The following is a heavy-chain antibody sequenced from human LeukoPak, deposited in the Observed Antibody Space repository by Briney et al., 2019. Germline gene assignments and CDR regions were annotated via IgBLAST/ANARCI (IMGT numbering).Heavy chain of an antibody. CDR2: ISAYNGNT. Sequence: GASVKVSCKASGYTFTSYGISWVRQAPGQGLEWMGWISAYNGNTNYAQKLQGRVTMTTDTSTSTAYMELRSLRSDDTAVYYCARVRAVWGTSDEVGVSFWFDPWGQGTLVTVSS. D-gene: IGHD2-2*01. CDR1: GYTFTSYG. CDR3: ARVRAVWGTSDEVGVSFWFDP. J-gene: IGHJ5*02. V-gene: IGHV1-18*01.